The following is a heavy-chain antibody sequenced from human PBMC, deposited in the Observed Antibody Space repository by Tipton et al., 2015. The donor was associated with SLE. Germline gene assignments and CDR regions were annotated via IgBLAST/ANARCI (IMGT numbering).Heavy chain of an antibody. J-gene: IGHJ4*02. CDR1: GGSISSSSYY. V-gene: IGHV4-61*05. CDR3: ARGVEY. Sequence: TLSLTCTVSGGSISSSSYYWGWIRQPPGKGLEWIGYIYYSGSTNYNPSLKSRVTVSVDTSKNQFSLKLSSVTAADTAVYYCARGVEYWGQGTLVTVSS. CDR2: IYYSGST.